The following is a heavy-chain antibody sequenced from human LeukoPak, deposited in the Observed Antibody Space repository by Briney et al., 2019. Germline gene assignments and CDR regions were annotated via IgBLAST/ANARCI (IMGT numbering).Heavy chain of an antibody. CDR2: IYYSGST. D-gene: IGHD6-13*01. Sequence: SSETLSLTCAVYGGSFSGYYWSWIRQPPGKGLEWIGYIYYSGSTNYNPSLKSRVTISVDTSKNQFSLKLSSVTAADTAVYYCASSIAAAGMTLDFDYWGQGTLVTVSS. J-gene: IGHJ4*02. V-gene: IGHV4-59*01. CDR3: ASSIAAAGMTLDFDY. CDR1: GGSFSGYY.